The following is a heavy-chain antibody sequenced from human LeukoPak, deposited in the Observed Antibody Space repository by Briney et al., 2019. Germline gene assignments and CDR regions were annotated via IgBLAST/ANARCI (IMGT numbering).Heavy chain of an antibody. D-gene: IGHD6-6*01. CDR1: GFTFSSYA. V-gene: IGHV3-30*02. CDR2: LRYDGSNK. Sequence: GGSLRLSCAASGFTFSSYAMNWGRQAPGKGLQWVAFLRYDGSNKYYADSVKGRFTISRDNSKNTLYLQMNSLRAEDTAVYYCARAPGDSSSYADYWGQGTQVTVSS. J-gene: IGHJ4*02. CDR3: ARAPGDSSSYADY.